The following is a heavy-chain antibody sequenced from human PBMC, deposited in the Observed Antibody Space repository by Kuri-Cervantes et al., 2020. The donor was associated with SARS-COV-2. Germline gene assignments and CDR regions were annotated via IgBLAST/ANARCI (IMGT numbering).Heavy chain of an antibody. J-gene: IGHJ4*02. D-gene: IGHD1-14*01. CDR3: AREFPGDYFDY. CDR2: IISGGSYI. V-gene: IGHV3-21*01. CDR1: GFTFSSYS. Sequence: GESLKISCTASGFTFSSYSINWVRQAPGKGLEWVSSIISGGSYIYYADSVKGRFTISRDNARNSLYLQMNSLRAEDTAVYYCAREFPGDYFDYWGQGTLVTVSS.